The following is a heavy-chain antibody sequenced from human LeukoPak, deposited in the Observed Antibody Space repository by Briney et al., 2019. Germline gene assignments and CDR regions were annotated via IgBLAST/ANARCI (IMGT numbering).Heavy chain of an antibody. D-gene: IGHD3-22*01. CDR1: GGTFSSYA. Sequence: SVTVSCTASGGTFSSYAISWVRQAPGQGLEWMGGIIPIFGTANYAQKFQGRVTMTTDTSTSTAYMELRSLRSDDTAVYYCGRFYYDSSGYPPAAFDIWGQGTMVTVSS. CDR3: GRFYYDSSGYPPAAFDI. V-gene: IGHV1-69*05. J-gene: IGHJ3*02. CDR2: IIPIFGTA.